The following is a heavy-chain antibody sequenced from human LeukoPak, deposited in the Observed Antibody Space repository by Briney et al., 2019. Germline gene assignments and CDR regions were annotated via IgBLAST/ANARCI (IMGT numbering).Heavy chain of an antibody. CDR3: ARVHQLPQNWFDP. J-gene: IGHJ5*02. CDR1: GGSISSGGYY. V-gene: IGHV4-31*03. D-gene: IGHD2-2*01. CDR2: IYYSGST. Sequence: PSETLSLTCTVSGGSISSGGYYWSWIRQHPGKGLEWIGYIYYSGSTYYNPSLKSRVTISVDTSKNQFSLKLSSVTAADTAVYYSARVHQLPQNWFDPWGQGTLVTVSS.